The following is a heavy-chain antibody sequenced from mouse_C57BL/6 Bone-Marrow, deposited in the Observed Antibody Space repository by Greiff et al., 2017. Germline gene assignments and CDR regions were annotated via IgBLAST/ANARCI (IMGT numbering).Heavy chain of an antibody. Sequence: EVKLMESGGGLVKPGGSLKLSCAASGFTFSSYAMSWVRQTPEKRLEWVATISDGGSYTYDPDNVKGRFTISRDNAKNNLYLQMSHLKSEDTAMYYCAWLLPFAYWGQGTLVTVSA. CDR3: AWLLPFAY. V-gene: IGHV5-4*03. CDR2: ISDGGSYT. D-gene: IGHD2-3*01. J-gene: IGHJ3*01. CDR1: GFTFSSYA.